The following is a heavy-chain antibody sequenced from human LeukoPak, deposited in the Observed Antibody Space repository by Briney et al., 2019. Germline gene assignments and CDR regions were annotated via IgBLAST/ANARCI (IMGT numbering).Heavy chain of an antibody. Sequence: ASVKVSCKASGGTFSSYAISWVRQAPGQGLEWMGGIIPIFGTANYAQKFQGRVTITTDESTSTAYMELSSLRSEDTAVYYCARAKIVGATKTPFDYWGQGTLVTVSS. CDR2: IIPIFGTA. D-gene: IGHD1-26*01. CDR3: ARAKIVGATKTPFDY. CDR1: GGTFSSYA. V-gene: IGHV1-69*05. J-gene: IGHJ4*02.